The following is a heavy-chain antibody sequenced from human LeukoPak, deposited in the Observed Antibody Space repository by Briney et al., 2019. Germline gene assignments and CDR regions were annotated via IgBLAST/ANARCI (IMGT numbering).Heavy chain of an antibody. CDR1: GFNVNNNY. CDR3: ARGASLYSSGWYYAY. CDR2: IYSGGST. J-gene: IGHJ4*02. Sequence: GGSLRLSCAASGFNVNNNYMSWVRQAPGKGLEWVSVIYSGGSTYYADSVKGRFTISRDNSKNALYLQMNSLKAEDTAVYYCARGASLYSSGWYYAYWGQGTLVTVSS. D-gene: IGHD6-19*01. V-gene: IGHV3-66*02.